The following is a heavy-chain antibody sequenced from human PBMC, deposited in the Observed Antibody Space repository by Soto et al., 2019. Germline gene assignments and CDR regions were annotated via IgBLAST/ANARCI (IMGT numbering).Heavy chain of an antibody. V-gene: IGHV3-30*03. Sequence: QVQLVESGGGVVQPGRSLRLSCAASGFTFSSYGMHWVRQAPGKGLEWVAVISYDGSNKYYADSVKGRFTLSRDNSKNTLYLQMNSLRAEDTAVYYCARIAVADSRTYWGQGTLVTVSS. J-gene: IGHJ4*02. CDR1: GFTFSSYG. CDR2: ISYDGSNK. D-gene: IGHD6-19*01. CDR3: ARIAVADSRTY.